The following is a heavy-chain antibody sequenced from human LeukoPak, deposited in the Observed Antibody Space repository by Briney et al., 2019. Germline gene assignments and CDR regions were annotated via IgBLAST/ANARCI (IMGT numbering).Heavy chain of an antibody. CDR2: ISSSSSYI. CDR3: ARTEAMIVVPFDY. J-gene: IGHJ4*02. D-gene: IGHD3-22*01. V-gene: IGHV3-21*01. Sequence: PGGSLRLSCAASGFTFSSYSMSWVRQAPGKGLEWVSSISSSSSYIYYADSVKGRFTISRDNAKNSLYLQMNSLRAEDTAVYHCARTEAMIVVPFDYWGQGTLVTVSS. CDR1: GFTFSSYS.